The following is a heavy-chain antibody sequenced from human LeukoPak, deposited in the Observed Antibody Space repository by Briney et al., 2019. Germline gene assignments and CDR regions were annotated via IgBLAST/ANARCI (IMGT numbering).Heavy chain of an antibody. V-gene: IGHV4-59*01. D-gene: IGHD4-17*01. Sequence: SETLSLTCTVSGGSISSYYWSWIRQPPGKGLEWIGYVYYSGSTNYNPSLKSRVTISVDTSKNHFSLKVSSVTAADTAVYYCTRALTVPGFDPWGQGTLVTVSS. CDR2: VYYSGST. CDR3: TRALTVPGFDP. J-gene: IGHJ5*02. CDR1: GGSISSYY.